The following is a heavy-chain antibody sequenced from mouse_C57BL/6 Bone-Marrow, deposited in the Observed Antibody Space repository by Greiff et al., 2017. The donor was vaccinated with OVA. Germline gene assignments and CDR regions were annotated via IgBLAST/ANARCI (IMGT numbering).Heavy chain of an antibody. CDR2: IDPSDSYT. J-gene: IGHJ4*01. CDR3: AREEYSNPYYYAMDD. Sequence: QVQLQQPGAELVMPGASVKLSCKASGYTFTSYWMHWVKQRPGQGLEWIGEIDPSDSYTNYNQKFKGKSTLTVDKSSSTAYMQLSSLTSEDSAVYYCAREEYSNPYYYAMDDWGQGTSVTVSS. D-gene: IGHD2-5*01. CDR1: GYTFTSYW. V-gene: IGHV1-69*01.